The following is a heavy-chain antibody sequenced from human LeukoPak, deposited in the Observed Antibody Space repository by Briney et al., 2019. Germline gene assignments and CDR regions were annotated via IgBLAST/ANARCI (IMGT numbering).Heavy chain of an antibody. CDR1: GYTFTNYD. CDR3: ARVGSAAGTRWFDP. V-gene: IGHV1-18*01. CDR2: ISAYNGNT. Sequence: SVKVSCKASGYTFTNYDINWVRQAPGQGLEWMGWISAYNGNTNYAQKLQCRVTMTTDTSTSTAYMELRSLRSDDTAVYYCARVGSAAGTRWFDPWGQGTLVTVSS. J-gene: IGHJ5*02. D-gene: IGHD6-13*01.